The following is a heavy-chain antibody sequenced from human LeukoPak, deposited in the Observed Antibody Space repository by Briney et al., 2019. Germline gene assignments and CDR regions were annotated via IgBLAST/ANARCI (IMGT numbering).Heavy chain of an antibody. CDR3: ARDYYDSSGSSWFDP. Sequence: HPGGSLRLSCAASEFSVGSNYMTWVRQAPGKGLEWVSLIYSGGSTYYADSVKGRFTISRDNSKNTLYLQMNSLRAKDTALYYCARDYYDSSGSSWFDPWGQGTLVTVSS. V-gene: IGHV3-66*01. D-gene: IGHD3-22*01. CDR1: EFSVGSNY. J-gene: IGHJ5*02. CDR2: IYSGGST.